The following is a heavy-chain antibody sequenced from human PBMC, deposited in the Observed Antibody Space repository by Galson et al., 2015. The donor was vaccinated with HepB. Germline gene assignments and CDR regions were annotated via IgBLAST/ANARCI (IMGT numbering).Heavy chain of an antibody. J-gene: IGHJ4*02. Sequence: ETLSLTCAVYGGSFSGYYWSWIRQPPGKGLEWIGEINHSGSTNYNPSLKSRVTISVDTSKNQFSLKLSSVTAADTAVYYCATWGIAVAGTFFDYWGQGTLVTVSS. CDR2: INHSGST. D-gene: IGHD6-19*01. CDR1: GGSFSGYY. CDR3: ATWGIAVAGTFFDY. V-gene: IGHV4-34*01.